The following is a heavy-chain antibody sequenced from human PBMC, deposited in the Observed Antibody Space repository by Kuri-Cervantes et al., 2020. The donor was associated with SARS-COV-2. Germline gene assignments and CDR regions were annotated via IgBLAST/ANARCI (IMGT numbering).Heavy chain of an antibody. CDR2: INPSGGST. J-gene: IGHJ6*02. Sequence: ASVKVSCKASGDTFTSYYMHWVRQAPGQGLEWMGIINPSGGSTSYAQKFQGRVTMTRDTSTSTVYMELSSLRSEDPAVYYCAVGMRCSSTSCYLNYYYYGIDVCGPETTVTVSS. V-gene: IGHV1-46*01. D-gene: IGHD2-2*01. CDR3: AVGMRCSSTSCYLNYYYYGIDV. CDR1: GDTFTSYY.